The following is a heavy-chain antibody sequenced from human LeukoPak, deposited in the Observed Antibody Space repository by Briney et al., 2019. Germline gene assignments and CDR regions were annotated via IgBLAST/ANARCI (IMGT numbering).Heavy chain of an antibody. J-gene: IGHJ3*02. Sequence: ASVKVSCKASGGTFSSYAISWVRQAPGQGLEWMGGMIPIFGTANYAQKFQGRVTITTDESTCTAYMELSSLRSEDTAVYYCARVATIAAAGPEAFDIWGQGTMVTVSS. CDR3: ARVATIAAAGPEAFDI. D-gene: IGHD6-13*01. CDR1: GGTFSSYA. V-gene: IGHV1-69*05. CDR2: MIPIFGTA.